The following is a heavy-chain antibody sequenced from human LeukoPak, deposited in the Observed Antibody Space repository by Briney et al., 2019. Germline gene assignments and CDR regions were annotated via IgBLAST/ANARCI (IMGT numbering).Heavy chain of an antibody. CDR1: GYSFTSYW. CDR3: ASCRYSSGRDNYYYYGMDV. D-gene: IGHD6-19*01. CDR2: IYPGESDT. J-gene: IGHJ6*02. Sequence: GESLKISCKGSGYSFTSYWIGWVRQMPWKGLEWMGIIYPGESDTRYSPSFQGQVTISADKSISTAYLQWSSLKASDTAMYYCASCRYSSGRDNYYYYGMDVWGQGTTVTVSS. V-gene: IGHV5-51*01.